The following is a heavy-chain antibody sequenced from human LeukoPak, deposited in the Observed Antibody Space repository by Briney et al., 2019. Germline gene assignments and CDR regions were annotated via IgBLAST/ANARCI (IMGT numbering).Heavy chain of an antibody. D-gene: IGHD3-16*01. CDR1: GFTFSSYA. V-gene: IGHV3-30*09. J-gene: IGHJ4*02. Sequence: GGSLRLSCAASGFTFSSYALHWVRQAPGKGLEGVAVISYDGSNKYYADSVKGRFAISRDNSKNTLYLQMNNLRAEDTAVYYCARDSNDYVWGSYMELDYWGQGTLVTVSS. CDR2: ISYDGSNK. CDR3: ARDSNDYVWGSYMELDY.